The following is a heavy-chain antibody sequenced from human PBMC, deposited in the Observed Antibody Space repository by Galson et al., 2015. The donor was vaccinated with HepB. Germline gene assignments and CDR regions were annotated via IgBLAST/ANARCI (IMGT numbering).Heavy chain of an antibody. D-gene: IGHD6-13*01. CDR3: ARGIAAAGTGSY. CDR1: GFTFSSYA. V-gene: IGHV3-30-3*01. CDR2: ISYDGSNK. J-gene: IGHJ4*02. Sequence: SLRLSCAASGFTFSSYAMHWVRQAPGKGLEWVAVISYDGSNKYYADSVKGRFTISRDNSKNTLYLQMNSLRAEDTAVYYCARGIAAAGTGSYWGQGTLVTVSS.